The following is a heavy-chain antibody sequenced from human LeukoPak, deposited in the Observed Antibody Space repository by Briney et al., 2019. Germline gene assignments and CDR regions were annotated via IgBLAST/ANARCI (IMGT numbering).Heavy chain of an antibody. J-gene: IGHJ3*02. CDR3: ATIMVQGAMGAFDI. Sequence: ASVKVSCKASGYTFTGYYMHWVRQAPGQGLEWMGWINPNSGGTNYAQKFQGRVTMTRDTSIGTAYMELSRLRSDDTAIYYCATIMVQGAMGAFDIWGQGTMVTVSS. D-gene: IGHD3-10*01. CDR2: INPNSGGT. V-gene: IGHV1-2*02. CDR1: GYTFTGYY.